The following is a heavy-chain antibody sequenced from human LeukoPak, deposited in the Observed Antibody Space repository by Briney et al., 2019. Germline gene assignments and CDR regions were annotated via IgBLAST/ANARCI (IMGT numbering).Heavy chain of an antibody. CDR1: GFTFSSYA. J-gene: IGHJ4*02. CDR2: ISGSGGST. V-gene: IGHV3-23*01. D-gene: IGHD3-9*01. Sequence: RTGGSLRLSCAASGFTFSSYAMSWVRQAPGKGLEWVSAISGSGGSTYYADSVKGRFTISRDNSKNTLYLQMNSLRAEDTAVYYCAKDRQYYDILTGYWRTGLEGLSDYWGQGTLVTVSS. CDR3: AKDRQYYDILTGYWRTGLEGLSDY.